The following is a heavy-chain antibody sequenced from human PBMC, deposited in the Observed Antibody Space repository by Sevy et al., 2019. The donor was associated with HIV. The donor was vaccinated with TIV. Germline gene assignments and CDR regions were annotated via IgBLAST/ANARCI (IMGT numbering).Heavy chain of an antibody. D-gene: IGHD2-2*01. CDR1: GYTFTGYY. CDR2: MNPNSGDT. J-gene: IGHJ6*02. Sequence: ASVKVSCRTSGYTFTGYYIHWVRQATGQGLEWMGWMNPNSGDTGYAHKFQGRVTMTRNTSISTASMELSSLRSEDTAVYYCARVYASSGGGNGMDVWGQGTTVTVSS. CDR3: ARVYASSGGGNGMDV. V-gene: IGHV1-8*02.